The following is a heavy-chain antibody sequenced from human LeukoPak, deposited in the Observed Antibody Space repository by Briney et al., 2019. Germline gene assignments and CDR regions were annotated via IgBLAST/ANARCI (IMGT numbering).Heavy chain of an antibody. V-gene: IGHV3-23*01. J-gene: IGHJ4*02. Sequence: GGSLRLSCAASGFTFSSYSMNWVRQAPGKGLEWVSIISGSVVRTYYADSVKGRFTISRDNSKNTVYLQMNSLRAGDTAVYYCAKDSPYIGSFLMRGVFDHWGQGTLVTVSS. CDR2: ISGSVVRT. CDR3: AKDSPYIGSFLMRGVFDH. CDR1: GFTFSSYS. D-gene: IGHD1-26*01.